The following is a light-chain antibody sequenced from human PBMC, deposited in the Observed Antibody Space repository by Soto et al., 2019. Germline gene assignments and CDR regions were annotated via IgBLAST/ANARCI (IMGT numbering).Light chain of an antibody. CDR1: QSVSNY. V-gene: IGKV3-11*01. CDR2: DAS. CDR3: QQYNSYS. Sequence: EFVLTQYPATLSLSPGERATLSCRASQSVSNYLAWYQQKPGQAPRLLIYDASNRATGIPDRFSGSGSGTDFTLTISRLEPEDFATYYCQQYNSYSFGQGTKVDIK. J-gene: IGKJ1*01.